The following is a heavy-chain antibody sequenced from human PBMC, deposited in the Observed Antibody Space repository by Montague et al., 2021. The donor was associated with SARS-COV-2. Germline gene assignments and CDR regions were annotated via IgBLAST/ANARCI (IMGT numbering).Heavy chain of an antibody. CDR3: VRYSGWFYFDF. Sequence: CAISGDSVSSNSVAWSCISQSSSRVLESLGSSYYRSKWYSDYAPSVRGRLTVNPDASKNEFSLELNYVTPEDTAVYYCVRYSGWFYFDFWGQGTLVTVSS. D-gene: IGHD6-19*01. J-gene: IGHJ4*02. CDR1: GDSVSSNSVA. CDR2: SYYRSKWYS. V-gene: IGHV6-1*01.